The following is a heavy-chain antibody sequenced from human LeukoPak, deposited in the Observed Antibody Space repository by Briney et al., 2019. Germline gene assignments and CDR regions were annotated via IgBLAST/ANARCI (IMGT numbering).Heavy chain of an antibody. J-gene: IGHJ4*02. Sequence: SETLSLTCAVNGGSFSGYYWSWIRQPPGKGLEWIGEISHSGSTNYNPSLKSRVTISVDTSKNQFSLKLSSVTAADTAVYYCARGDRSYGYVYWGQGTLVTVSS. CDR1: GGSFSGYY. V-gene: IGHV4-34*01. CDR3: ARGDRSYGYVY. D-gene: IGHD5-18*01. CDR2: ISHSGST.